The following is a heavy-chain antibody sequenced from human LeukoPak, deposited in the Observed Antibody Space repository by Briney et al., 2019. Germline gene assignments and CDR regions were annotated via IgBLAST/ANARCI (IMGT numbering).Heavy chain of an antibody. J-gene: IGHJ4*02. Sequence: SETLFLTCSVSGASINSIGYYWGWIRQPPGKGLEWIGNIHYSGTTYYNPSLKSRVTISVDTSKNQFSLKLTSVTDADTALYYCAKNTGSSYYWGQGILVTVSS. CDR1: GASINSIGYY. CDR2: IHYSGTT. CDR3: AKNTGSSYY. D-gene: IGHD2/OR15-2a*01. V-gene: IGHV4-39*01.